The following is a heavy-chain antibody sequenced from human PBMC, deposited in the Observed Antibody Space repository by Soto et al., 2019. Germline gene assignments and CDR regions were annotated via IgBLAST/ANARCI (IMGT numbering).Heavy chain of an antibody. Sequence: QVHLVQSGAEVKKPGASVKVSCKGSGYAFTTYGITWVRQAPGQGLEWMGWVSAHNGNTNYAQKHQGRITVTRHTSTSTAYMELRSLRADDTGVYYCATGRYGGYWGQGALVTVSS. CDR1: GYAFTTYG. CDR2: VSAHNGNT. D-gene: IGHD3-10*01. V-gene: IGHV1-18*01. J-gene: IGHJ4*02. CDR3: ATGRYGGY.